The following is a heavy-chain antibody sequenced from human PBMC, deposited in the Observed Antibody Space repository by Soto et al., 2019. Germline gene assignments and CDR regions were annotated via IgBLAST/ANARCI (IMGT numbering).Heavy chain of an antibody. V-gene: IGHV4-59*01. CDR1: GGSISSYY. CDR2: IYYSGST. D-gene: IGHD3-9*01. J-gene: IGHJ5*02. CDR3: GRPNLYYDIWPAQTQPWFVH. Sequence: KTSETLSLTCTVSGGSISSYYWSWIRQPPGKGLEWIGYIYYSGSTNYNPSLKSRVTISVDTSKNQFSLKLSSVTAPDTDVYYCGRPNLYYDIWPAQTQPWFVHLDPRTLLTVST.